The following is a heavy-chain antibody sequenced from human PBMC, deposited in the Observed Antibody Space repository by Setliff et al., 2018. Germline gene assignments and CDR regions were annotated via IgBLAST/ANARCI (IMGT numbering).Heavy chain of an antibody. CDR1: GGSISSYY. CDR3: ARGNSRSSVWYVVPHFDY. V-gene: IGHV4-4*08. J-gene: IGHJ4*02. Sequence: SETLSLTCTVSGGSISSYYWSWIRQPPWKGLEWIGYIYTSGRIKYNPALKSRVTISLDTSKNQFSLRLKSVTAADTAVYYCARGNSRSSVWYVVPHFDYWGQGTLVTVSS. CDR2: IYTSGRI. D-gene: IGHD6-19*01.